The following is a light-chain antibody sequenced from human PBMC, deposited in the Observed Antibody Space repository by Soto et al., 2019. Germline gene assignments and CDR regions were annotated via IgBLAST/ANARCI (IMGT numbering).Light chain of an antibody. J-gene: IGLJ2*01. CDR1: SSDVGGYNY. CDR2: EVS. Sequence: QSALTQPASVSGSPGQSITISCSESSSDVGGYNYVSWYQQHPGKAPKLMIYEVSNRPSGVSNRFSGSKSANTASLTISGLQSEHEADYYCSSYISSSTVFGGGTKLTVL. V-gene: IGLV2-14*01. CDR3: SSYISSSTV.